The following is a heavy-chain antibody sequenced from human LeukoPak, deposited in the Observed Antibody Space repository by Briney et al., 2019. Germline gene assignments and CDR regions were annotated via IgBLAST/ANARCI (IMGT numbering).Heavy chain of an antibody. Sequence: PSETLSLTCTVSGGSISSGGYYWSWIRQHPGKGLEWIGYIYYSGSTYYNPSLKSRVTISVDTSKNQFSLKLSSVTAADTAVYYCAREGVKGVAYWGQGTLVTVYS. CDR1: GGSISSGGYY. D-gene: IGHD3-16*01. CDR2: IYYSGST. J-gene: IGHJ4*02. V-gene: IGHV4-31*03. CDR3: AREGVKGVAY.